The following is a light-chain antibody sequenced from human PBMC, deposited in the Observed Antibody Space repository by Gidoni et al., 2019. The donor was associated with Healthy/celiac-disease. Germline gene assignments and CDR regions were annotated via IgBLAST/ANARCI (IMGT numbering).Light chain of an antibody. CDR2: DVS. V-gene: IGLV2-14*03. J-gene: IGLJ1*01. Sequence: QSALTQPAYVSGSPGQPITISCTGTSSDVGGYNYVSWYQQHPGKAPKLMIYDVSNRPSGVSNRFSGSKSGNTASLTISGLQAEDEADYYCSSYTSSSTRVFGTGTKVTVL. CDR1: SSDVGGYNY. CDR3: SSYTSSSTRV.